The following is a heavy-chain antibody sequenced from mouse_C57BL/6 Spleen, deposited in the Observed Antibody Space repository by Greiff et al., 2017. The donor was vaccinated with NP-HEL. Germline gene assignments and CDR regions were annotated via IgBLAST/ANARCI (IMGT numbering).Heavy chain of an antibody. CDR3: AIYYYDDFGC. CDR1: GYTFTSYW. J-gene: IGHJ2*01. CDR2: IHPSASDT. D-gene: IGHD1-1*01. Sequence: VQLQQPGAELVKPGASVKVSCKASGYTFTSYWMHWVKQRPGQGLEWIGRIHPSASDTNYNQTFKGKATLTVDKSSCTAYMQLSSLTSEDSAVYYCAIYYYDDFGCWGQGTTLTVS. V-gene: IGHV1-74*01.